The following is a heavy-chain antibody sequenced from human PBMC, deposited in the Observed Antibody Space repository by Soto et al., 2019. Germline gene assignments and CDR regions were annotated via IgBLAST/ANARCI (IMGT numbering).Heavy chain of an antibody. D-gene: IGHD1-1*01. CDR3: AKVLLERLVDAFDI. CDR1: GFTFSSYA. Sequence: GGSLRLSCAASGFTFSSYAMHWVRQAPGKGLEWVAVISYDGSNKYYADSVKGRFTISRDNSKNTLYLQMNSLRAEDTAVYYCAKVLLERLVDAFDIWGQGTMVTVSS. CDR2: ISYDGSNK. V-gene: IGHV3-30-3*01. J-gene: IGHJ3*02.